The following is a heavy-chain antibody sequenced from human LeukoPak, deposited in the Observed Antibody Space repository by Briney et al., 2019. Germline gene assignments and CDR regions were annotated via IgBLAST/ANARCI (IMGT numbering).Heavy chain of an antibody. CDR3: AGGRPYYFGY. V-gene: IGHV4-59*01. CDR1: GGSISSYY. Sequence: SETLSLTCTVSGGSISSYYWSWIRQPPGKGLEWIGYISYSGSTNYNPSLKSRVTISVDTSKNQFSLKLSSVTAADTAVYYCAGGRPYYFGYWGQGTLVTVSS. CDR2: ISYSGST. J-gene: IGHJ4*02.